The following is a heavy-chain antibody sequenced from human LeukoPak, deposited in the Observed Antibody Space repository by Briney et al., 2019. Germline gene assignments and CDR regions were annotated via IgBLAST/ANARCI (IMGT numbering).Heavy chain of an antibody. CDR1: RATFSSYA. D-gene: IGHD2-21*01. V-gene: IGHV1-69*13. Sequence: ASVKVSCKASRATFSSYAISSVRQAPGQGLEWMGGIIPIFGTANYAQKLQGRVTITADESTSTAYMELSSLRSEDTAVYYCASCGGDCYGAGSYYFYLEVWGKGTTVTVS. J-gene: IGHJ6*03. CDR3: ASCGGDCYGAGSYYFYLEV. CDR2: IIPIFGTA.